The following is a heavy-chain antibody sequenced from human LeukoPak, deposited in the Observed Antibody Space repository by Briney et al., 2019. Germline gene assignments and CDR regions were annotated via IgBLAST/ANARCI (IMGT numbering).Heavy chain of an antibody. J-gene: IGHJ6*02. CDR3: ATRSTNVVGYYGMDV. CDR2: FYPEDGET. D-gene: IGHD2-8*01. Sequence: VASVKVSCKVSGYTLTELSMHWVRQAPGKGLEWMGGFYPEDGETIYAQKFQGRVTMTEDTSTDTAYMELSSLRSEDTAVYYCATRSTNVVGYYGMDVWGQGTTVTVSS. CDR1: GYTLTELS. V-gene: IGHV1-24*01.